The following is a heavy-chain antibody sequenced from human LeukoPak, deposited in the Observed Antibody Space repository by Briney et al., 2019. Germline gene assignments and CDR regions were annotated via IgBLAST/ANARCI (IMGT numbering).Heavy chain of an antibody. CDR1: GYTFTNYG. D-gene: IGHD3-22*01. CDR3: ARYYYDSSGYYVSYYYYGMDV. J-gene: IGHJ6*02. Sequence: ASVKVSCKASGYTFTNYGINWVRQAPGQGLEWMGWMNPNSGNTGYAQKFQGRVTMTRNTSISTAYMELSSLRSEDTAVYYCARYYYDSSGYYVSYYYYGMDVWGQGTTVTVSS. V-gene: IGHV1-8*02. CDR2: MNPNSGNT.